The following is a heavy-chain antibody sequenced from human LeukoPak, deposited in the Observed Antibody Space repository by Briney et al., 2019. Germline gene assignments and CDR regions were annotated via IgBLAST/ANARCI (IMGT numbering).Heavy chain of an antibody. CDR3: ARATADSSGSYLALYNWFDP. CDR1: GGSISRFY. J-gene: IGHJ5*02. CDR2: IYTSGST. Sequence: SETLSLTCTVSGGSISRFYWSWIRQPAGKGLEWIGRIYTSGSTNYNPSLKSRVTMSVDTSQNQFSLKLNSVTAADTAMYYCARATADSSGSYLALYNWFDPWGQGTLVTVSS. V-gene: IGHV4-4*07. D-gene: IGHD3-22*01.